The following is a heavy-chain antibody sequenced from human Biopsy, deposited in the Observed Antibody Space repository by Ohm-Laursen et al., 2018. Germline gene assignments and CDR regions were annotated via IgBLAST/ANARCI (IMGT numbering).Heavy chain of an antibody. V-gene: IGHV1-8*01. J-gene: IGHJ6*02. CDR1: GYTSTSYD. D-gene: IGHD3-10*01. CDR3: ARGSFWFGGNYYYYGMDV. CDR2: MNPNSGNT. Sequence: ASVKVSCKPSGYTSTSYDINWVRQATGQGLEWMGWMNPNSGNTDYAQKFQGRVTMTRNTSISTAYMELNSLRSEDTAVYYCARGSFWFGGNYYYYGMDVWGQGTTVTVSS.